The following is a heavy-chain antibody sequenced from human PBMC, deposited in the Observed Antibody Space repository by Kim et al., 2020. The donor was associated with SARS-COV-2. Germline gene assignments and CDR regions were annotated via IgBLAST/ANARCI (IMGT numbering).Heavy chain of an antibody. CDR2: ISGSGGST. D-gene: IGHD3-10*01. CDR3: AKLGHDLWFGELFPYYYYYGMDV. Sequence: GGSLRLSCAASGFTFSSYAMSWVRQAPGKGLEWVSAISGSGGSTYYADSVKGRFTISRDNSKNTLYLQMNSLRAEDTAVFYCAKLGHDLWFGELFPYYYYYGMDVWGQGTTVTVSS. V-gene: IGHV3-23*01. J-gene: IGHJ6*02. CDR1: GFTFSSYA.